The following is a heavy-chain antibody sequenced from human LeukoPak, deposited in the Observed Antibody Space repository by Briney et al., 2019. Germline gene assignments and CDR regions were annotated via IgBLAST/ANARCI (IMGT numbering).Heavy chain of an antibody. CDR2: ISSSSSSTI. Sequence: GGSPRLSCAASGFTFSSYSMNWVRQAPGKGLEWVSYISSSSSSTIYYADSVKGRFTISRDNAKNSLYLQMNSLRAEDTAVYYCARVKGREGATAPWFDPWGQGTLVTVSS. D-gene: IGHD1-26*01. J-gene: IGHJ5*02. V-gene: IGHV3-48*01. CDR3: ARVKGREGATAPWFDP. CDR1: GFTFSSYS.